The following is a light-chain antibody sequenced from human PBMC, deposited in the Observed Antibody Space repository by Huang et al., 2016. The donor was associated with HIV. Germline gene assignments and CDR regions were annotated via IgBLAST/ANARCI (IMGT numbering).Light chain of an antibody. Sequence: DIQMTQSPSSLSASVGDRVIMTCRASQTITTYLNEYQQRPGKAPKLLIYAASSLQSGVPSRFSGSGSGTDFTLTISSLQPEDFATYSCQQSYSSLLSFGGGTKVAIK. J-gene: IGKJ4*01. V-gene: IGKV1-39*01. CDR2: AAS. CDR1: QTITTY. CDR3: QQSYSSLLS.